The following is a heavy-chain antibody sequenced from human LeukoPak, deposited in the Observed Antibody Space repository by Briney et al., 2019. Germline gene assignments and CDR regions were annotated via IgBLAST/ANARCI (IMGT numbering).Heavy chain of an antibody. J-gene: IGHJ4*02. CDR3: ARGRATAAGLNFDY. CDR2: IYYSGST. D-gene: IGHD6-13*01. CDR1: GGSISSGGYY. V-gene: IGHV4-31*03. Sequence: SETLSLTCTVSGGSISSGGYYWSWIRRHPGKGLEWIGYIYYSGSTYYNPSLKSRVTISVDTSKNQFSLKLSSVTAADTAVYYCARGRATAAGLNFDYWGQGTLVTVSS.